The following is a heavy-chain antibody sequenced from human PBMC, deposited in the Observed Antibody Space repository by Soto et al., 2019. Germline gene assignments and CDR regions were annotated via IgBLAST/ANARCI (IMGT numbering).Heavy chain of an antibody. CDR1: GGSFSGYY. D-gene: IGHD2-2*01. CDR3: ARRGIVVVPAAMGPWFDP. Sequence: PSETLSLTCAVYGGSFSGYYWSWIRQPPGKGLEWIGEINHSGSTNYNPSLKSRVTISVDTSKNQFSLKLSSVTAADTAVYYCARRGIVVVPAAMGPWFDPWGQGTLVTVSS. J-gene: IGHJ5*02. V-gene: IGHV4-34*01. CDR2: INHSGST.